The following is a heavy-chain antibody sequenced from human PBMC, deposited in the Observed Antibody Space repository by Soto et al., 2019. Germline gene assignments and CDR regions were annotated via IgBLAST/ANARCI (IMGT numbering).Heavy chain of an antibody. CDR3: ARDLGYGDYQLDAFDI. D-gene: IGHD4-17*01. CDR1: GFTFSSYA. V-gene: IGHV3-23*01. Sequence: GGSLRLSCAASGFTFSSYAMSWVRQAPGKGLEWVSGISGRGGGTYYADSVKGRFTISRDNSENTLYLQMGSLRAEDMAVYYCARDLGYGDYQLDAFDIWGQGTMVTVSS. J-gene: IGHJ3*02. CDR2: ISGRGGGT.